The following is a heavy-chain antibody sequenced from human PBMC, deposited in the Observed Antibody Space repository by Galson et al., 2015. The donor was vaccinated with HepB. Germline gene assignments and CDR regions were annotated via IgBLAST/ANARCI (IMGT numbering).Heavy chain of an antibody. V-gene: IGHV3-23*01. Sequence: SLRLSCAASGVTVRNYAMSWVRQAPGKGLEWVSGISGRGAGTNYADSVKGRFTISRDNSKNTLHLHMNSLRGEDTAVYYCAKDSEIDRTLAAAGAFDYWGQGTLVTVSS. CDR2: ISGRGAGT. CDR1: GVTVRNYA. J-gene: IGHJ4*02. CDR3: AKDSEIDRTLAAAGAFDY. D-gene: IGHD6-13*01.